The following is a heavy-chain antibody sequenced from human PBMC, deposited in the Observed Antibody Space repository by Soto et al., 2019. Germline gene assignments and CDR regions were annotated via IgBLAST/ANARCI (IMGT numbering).Heavy chain of an antibody. Sequence: GGSLRLSCAASGFTFSSYGMHWVRQAPGKGLEWVAVIWYDGSNKYYADSVKGRFTISRDNSKNTLYLQMNSLRAEDTAVYYCAREQMATMMGDHYYYMDVWGKGTTVTVSS. CDR2: IWYDGSNK. V-gene: IGHV3-33*01. CDR3: AREQMATMMGDHYYYMDV. CDR1: GFTFSSYG. D-gene: IGHD5-12*01. J-gene: IGHJ6*03.